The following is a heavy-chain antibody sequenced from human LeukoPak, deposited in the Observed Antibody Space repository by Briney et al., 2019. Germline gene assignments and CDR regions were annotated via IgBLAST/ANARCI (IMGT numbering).Heavy chain of an antibody. D-gene: IGHD3-10*01. J-gene: IGHJ4*02. CDR2: IKSKTDGGTT. CDR3: TTGPYMVRGVIDRFDY. V-gene: IGHV3-15*01. CDR1: GFTFSNAW. Sequence: PGGSLRLSCAASGFTFSNAWMSWVRQAPGKGREWVGRIKSKTDGGTTDYAAPVKGRFTISRDDSKNTLYQQMNSLKTEDTAVYYCTTGPYMVRGVIDRFDYWGQGTLVTVSS.